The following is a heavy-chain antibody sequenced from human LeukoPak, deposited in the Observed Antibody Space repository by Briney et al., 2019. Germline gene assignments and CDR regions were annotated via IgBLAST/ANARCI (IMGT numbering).Heavy chain of an antibody. D-gene: IGHD6-13*01. CDR2: ISSSSSSI. V-gene: IGHV3-48*02. CDR3: ARSGYGSRWYFFDH. CDR1: GFIFSTYS. J-gene: IGHJ4*02. Sequence: GGSRRLSCAASGFIFSTYSINRVRQAPGKGLEWVSHISSSSSSIYYADSVKGRFSISRDNAKNSLYLQMNSLRDEDTAVYYCARSGYGSRWYFFDHWGQGTLVTVSS.